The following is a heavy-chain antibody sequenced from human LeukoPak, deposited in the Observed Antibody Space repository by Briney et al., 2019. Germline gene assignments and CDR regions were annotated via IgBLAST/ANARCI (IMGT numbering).Heavy chain of an antibody. V-gene: IGHV3-30*04. CDR3: ARRVKVNFVGLFGEDNNYYYMDV. Sequence: GGSLRLSCAASGFTFSSYTMHWVRQAPGKGLEWVAVISYDGSNKYYADSVTGRFTISRENSKNTLYLQMISLRTEDTAVYYCARRVKVNFVGLFGEDNNYYYMDVWGKGTTVTVS. D-gene: IGHD3-10*02. CDR1: GFTFSSYT. J-gene: IGHJ6*03. CDR2: ISYDGSNK.